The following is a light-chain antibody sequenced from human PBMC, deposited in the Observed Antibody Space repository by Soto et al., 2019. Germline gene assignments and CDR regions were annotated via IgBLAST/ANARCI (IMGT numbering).Light chain of an antibody. CDR3: QQYNSYSPS. V-gene: IGKV1-5*03. CDR2: KAS. J-gene: IGKJ1*01. Sequence: DIQMTQSPSSLSASLGDRVTITCRASQAIRNDVGWYQQKPGQDPKLLIYKASSLESGVPSRFSGSGSGTEFTLTISSLQPDDFATYYCQQYNSYSPSFGQGTKVDIK. CDR1: QAIRND.